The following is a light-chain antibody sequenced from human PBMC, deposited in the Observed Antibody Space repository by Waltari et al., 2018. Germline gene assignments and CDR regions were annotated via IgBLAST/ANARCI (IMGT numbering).Light chain of an antibody. V-gene: IGKV4-1*01. J-gene: IGKJ2*01. CDR3: QQYFSSPYT. Sequence: DIVMTQSPDSLAVSMGERATLNCKSSQTLLSTSNNKNYLTWYQQKTGQAPKVLIFCASTRESGVAERFNGSGSGTDFTLTINSLQSEDVAVYFCQQYFSSPYTFGQGTKLEIK. CDR1: QTLLSTSNNKNY. CDR2: CAS.